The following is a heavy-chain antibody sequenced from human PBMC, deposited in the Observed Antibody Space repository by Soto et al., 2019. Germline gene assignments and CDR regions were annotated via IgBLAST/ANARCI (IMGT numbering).Heavy chain of an antibody. CDR2: INSDGSST. D-gene: IGHD2-15*01. CDR3: TKASRLPRE. CDR1: GFTFSPYW. V-gene: IGHV3-74*01. Sequence: GGSLRLSCAASGFTFSPYWMHWVRQAPGKGLVWVSRINSDGSSTSYADSVRGRFTISRDNAKNTLYLQMNSLRVEDTAMYYCTKASRLPREWGQGNMVTVSS. J-gene: IGHJ4*02.